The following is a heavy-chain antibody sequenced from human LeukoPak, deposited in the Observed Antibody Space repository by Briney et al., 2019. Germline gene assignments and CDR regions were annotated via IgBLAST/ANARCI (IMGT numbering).Heavy chain of an antibody. V-gene: IGHV4-39*01. CDR1: GGSLSSSSYF. Sequence: SETLSLTCTISGGSLSSSSYFWGWLRQSPGKGLEWIGSISYGGGTYYNPSLKSRVTISLDTSNNQFSLKLSSVTAADTAVYYCARQTGSGLFSLPGGQGTLVTVSS. J-gene: IGHJ4*02. CDR3: ARQTGSGLFSLP. D-gene: IGHD3-10*01. CDR2: ISYGGGT.